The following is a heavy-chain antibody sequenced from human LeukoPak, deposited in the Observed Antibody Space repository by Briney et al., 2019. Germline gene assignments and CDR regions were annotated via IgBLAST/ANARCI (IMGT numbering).Heavy chain of an antibody. CDR3: ARGRYSYGLNWFDP. J-gene: IGHJ5*02. D-gene: IGHD5-18*01. CDR1: GGSISGGSYY. CDR2: IYYSGST. Sequence: SETLSLTCTVSGGSISGGSYYWSWIRQPPGKGLEWIGYIYYSGSTKYNLSLKSRVTISVDTSKNQLSLKLSSVTAADTAVYYCARGRYSYGLNWFDPWGQGTLVTVSS. V-gene: IGHV4-61*01.